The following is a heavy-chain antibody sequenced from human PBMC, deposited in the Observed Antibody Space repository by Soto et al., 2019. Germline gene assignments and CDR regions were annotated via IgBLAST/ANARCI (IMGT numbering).Heavy chain of an antibody. Sequence: QVQLVESGGGVVQPGRSLRLSCAASGFTFSSYGMHWVRQAPGKGLEWVAVISYDGSNKYYADSVKGRFTISRDNSKNTLYLQMNSLRVEDTAVYYCAKAVGARNYYYGMDVWGQGTTVTVSS. V-gene: IGHV3-30*18. CDR3: AKAVGARNYYYGMDV. D-gene: IGHD1-26*01. CDR1: GFTFSSYG. CDR2: ISYDGSNK. J-gene: IGHJ6*02.